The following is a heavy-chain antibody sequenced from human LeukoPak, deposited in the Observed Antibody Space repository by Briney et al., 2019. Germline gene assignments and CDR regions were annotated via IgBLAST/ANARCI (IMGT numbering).Heavy chain of an antibody. CDR1: GGSFSGYH. J-gene: IGHJ4*02. CDR2: INHSGST. Sequence: SETLSLTCAVYGGSFSGYHWSWIRQPPGKGLEWIGEINHSGSTNYNPSLKSRVTISVDTSKNQFSLKLSSVTAADTAVYYCASRGTGVTFDYWGQGTLVTVSS. D-gene: IGHD3/OR15-3a*01. CDR3: ASRGTGVTFDY. V-gene: IGHV4-34*01.